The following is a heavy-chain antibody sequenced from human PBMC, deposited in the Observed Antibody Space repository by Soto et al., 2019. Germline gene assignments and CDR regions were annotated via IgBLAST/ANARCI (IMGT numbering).Heavy chain of an antibody. V-gene: IGHV4-30-4*01. CDR2: IYYSGST. D-gene: IGHD5-18*01. CDR1: GGSISSGDYY. Sequence: SETLSLTCTVSGGSISSGDYYWSWIRQPPGKGLEWIGYIYYSGSTYYNPSLKRRVTISVDTSKNQFSLKLSSVTAADTAVYHCASDRRYSYGLEFDYWGQGTLVTVS. CDR3: ASDRRYSYGLEFDY. J-gene: IGHJ4*02.